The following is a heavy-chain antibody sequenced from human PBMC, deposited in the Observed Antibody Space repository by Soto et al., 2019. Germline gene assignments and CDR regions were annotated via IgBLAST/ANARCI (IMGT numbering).Heavy chain of an antibody. CDR3: ANFGVIGEQFQN. D-gene: IGHD3-10*01. CDR2: IYYSGST. J-gene: IGHJ4*02. V-gene: IGHV4-30-4*01. CDR1: GGSVISGDYY. Sequence: SETLSLTCTVSGGSVISGDYYWSWIRQPPGKGLEWIGYIYYSGSTYYNPSLKSRVSISVDTSNSQFSLKLSSVTAADTAVYYCANFGVIGEQFQNWGQGTAVTFSS.